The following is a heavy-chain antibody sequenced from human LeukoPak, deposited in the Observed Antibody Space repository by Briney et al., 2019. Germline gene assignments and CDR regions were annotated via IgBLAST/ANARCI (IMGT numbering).Heavy chain of an antibody. Sequence: GGSLRLSCAGSGFTFSSYWVTWVRQAPGKGLEWVANIKQDGSEKYNVDSVKGRFTISRDNAKNSLYLQMNSLRAEDTAVYYCARDHCSSTSCYLDWGQGTLVTVSS. CDR2: IKQDGSEK. CDR3: ARDHCSSTSCYLD. CDR1: GFTFSSYW. J-gene: IGHJ4*02. D-gene: IGHD2-2*01. V-gene: IGHV3-7*01.